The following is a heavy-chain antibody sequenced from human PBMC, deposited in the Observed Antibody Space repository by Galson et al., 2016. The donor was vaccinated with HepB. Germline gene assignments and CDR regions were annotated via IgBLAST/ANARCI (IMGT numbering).Heavy chain of an antibody. Sequence: SLRLSCAASGFTFSSYSMNWVRQAPGKGLEWVSSISSSSSYIYYADSVKGRFTISRDNSKNTLYLQMNSLTAEDTAVYYCARFGGSLGMDVWGQETTVTVSS. V-gene: IGHV3-21*01. J-gene: IGHJ6*02. CDR1: GFTFSSYS. CDR2: ISSSSSYI. CDR3: ARFGGSLGMDV. D-gene: IGHD2-15*01.